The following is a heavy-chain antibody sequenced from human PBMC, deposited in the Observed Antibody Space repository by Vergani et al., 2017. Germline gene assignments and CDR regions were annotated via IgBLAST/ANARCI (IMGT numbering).Heavy chain of an antibody. D-gene: IGHD6-19*01. Sequence: QAQLQESGPGLVKPSETLPLTCSVSFDSIRNLYCNWIRQPPGKGLEWIGSIHYSENTNYNPSLKTRVTISVDTSKNQFSLTLTSVTAADTAVYYCASDTHSGQRADRWGQGILVTVSS. CDR1: FDSIRNLY. CDR2: IHYSENT. V-gene: IGHV4-59*11. J-gene: IGHJ5*02. CDR3: ASDTHSGQRADR.